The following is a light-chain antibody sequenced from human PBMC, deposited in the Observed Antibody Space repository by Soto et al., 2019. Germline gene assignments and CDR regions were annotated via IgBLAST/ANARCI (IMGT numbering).Light chain of an antibody. CDR3: QQYGSSPPIT. J-gene: IGKJ5*01. CDR2: DAS. V-gene: IGKV3-15*01. CDR1: QSINTK. Sequence: EIVMTQSPATLSVSPGEGATFSCRASQSINTKIAWYQLKPGQAPRLLIYDASIRATGIPARFSGSGSGTEFSLTINSLQSEDFAVYYCQQYGSSPPITFGQGTRLEI.